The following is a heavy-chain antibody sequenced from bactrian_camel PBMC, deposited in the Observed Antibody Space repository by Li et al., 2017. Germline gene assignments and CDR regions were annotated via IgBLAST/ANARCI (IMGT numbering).Heavy chain of an antibody. D-gene: IGHD5*01. CDR2: IRSGGGLT. J-gene: IGHJ4*01. Sequence: VQLVESGGGLVQPGGSLTLSCAAAGLIVTQYDMMWVRQTPGKGLEWVSIIRSGGGLTYYADSVKDRFTISRDNDKPTLYLQMENLKSEDSGMYYCAIGVGSWQCPIAPQPYPHWGQGTQVTVS. V-gene: IGHV3S40*01. CDR3: AIGVGSWQCPIAPQPYPH. CDR1: GLIVTQYD.